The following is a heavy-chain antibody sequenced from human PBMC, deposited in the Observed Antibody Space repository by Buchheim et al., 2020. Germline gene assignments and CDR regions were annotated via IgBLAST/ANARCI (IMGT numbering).Heavy chain of an antibody. D-gene: IGHD3/OR15-3a*01. J-gene: IGHJ5*02. Sequence: QVQLQESGPGLVKPSQTLSLTCTVSGGSISSGSYYWSWIRQPAGKGLEWIGRIYTSGSTNYNPSLKSRVTISVDTSKNQFSLKLSSVTAADTAVYYCARDAGNPLDTGFDPWGQGTL. V-gene: IGHV4-61*02. CDR1: GGSISSGSYY. CDR3: ARDAGNPLDTGFDP. CDR2: IYTSGST.